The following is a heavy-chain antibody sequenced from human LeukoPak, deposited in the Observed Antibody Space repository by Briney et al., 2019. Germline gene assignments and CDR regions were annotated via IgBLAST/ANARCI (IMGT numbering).Heavy chain of an antibody. J-gene: IGHJ3*02. CDR2: IYYSGST. CDR1: GGSISSYY. Sequence: PSETLSLTCTVSGGSISSYYWSWIRQPPGQGLEWIGYIYYSGSTNYNPSLKSRVTIAVDTSKNQFSLKLSSVTAADTAVYYCAREASDAFDIWGQGTMVTVSS. CDR3: AREASDAFDI. V-gene: IGHV4-59*12.